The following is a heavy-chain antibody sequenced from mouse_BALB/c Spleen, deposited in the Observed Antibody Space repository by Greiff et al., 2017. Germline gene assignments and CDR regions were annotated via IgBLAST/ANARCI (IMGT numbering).Heavy chain of an antibody. CDR3: ARLYYGNYYWYFDV. CDR2: ISSGGGST. Sequence: DVHLVESGGGLVKPGGSLKLSCAASGFAFSSYDMSWVRQTPEKRLEWVAYISSGGGSTYYPDTVKGRFTISRDNAKNTLYLQMSSLKSEDTAMYFCARLYYGNYYWYFDVWGAGTTVTVSS. D-gene: IGHD2-1*01. CDR1: GFAFSSYD. V-gene: IGHV5-12-1*01. J-gene: IGHJ1*01.